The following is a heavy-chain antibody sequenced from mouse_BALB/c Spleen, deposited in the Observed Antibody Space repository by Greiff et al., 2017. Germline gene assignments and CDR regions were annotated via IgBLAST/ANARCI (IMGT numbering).Heavy chain of an antibody. CDR3: ARKGITWCAY. CDR2: INPSNGRT. D-gene: IGHD2-4*01. Sequence: QVQLQQPGAELVKPGASVKLSCKASGYTFTSYWMHWVKQRPGQGLEWIGEINPSNGRTNYNEKFKSKATLTVDKSSSTAYMQLSSLTSEDSAVYYCARKGITWCAYWGQGTLVTVSA. V-gene: IGHV1S81*02. CDR1: GYTFTSYW. J-gene: IGHJ3*01.